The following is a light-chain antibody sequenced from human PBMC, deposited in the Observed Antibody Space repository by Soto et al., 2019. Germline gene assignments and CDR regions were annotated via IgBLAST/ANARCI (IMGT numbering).Light chain of an antibody. CDR2: VNT. CDR3: QSYDSSLSGSG. V-gene: IGLV1-40*01. Sequence: QSVLTQPPSVSGAPGQRVTISCTGSSSNIGAGYDVHWYQQLPGTAPKLLIYVNTNRPSGVPDRFSGSKSGTSASLAITGLQAEDEADYYCQSYDSSLSGSGFGGGTKVTVL. J-gene: IGLJ2*01. CDR1: SSNIGAGYD.